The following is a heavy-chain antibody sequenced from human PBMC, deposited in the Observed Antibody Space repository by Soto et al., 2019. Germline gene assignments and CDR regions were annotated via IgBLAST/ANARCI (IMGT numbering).Heavy chain of an antibody. Sequence: QITLKESGPTLVKPTQTLTLTCTFSGFSLSTSGVGVGWIRQPPGKALEWLALIYWDDDKRYSASLNSRLTITKDTSKNQVGLTVTNMDPVDTATYYCARETGTTPYGVGWFDPWGQGTLVTVSS. J-gene: IGHJ5*02. CDR2: IYWDDDK. V-gene: IGHV2-5*02. D-gene: IGHD1-1*01. CDR3: ARETGTTPYGVGWFDP. CDR1: GFSLSTSGVG.